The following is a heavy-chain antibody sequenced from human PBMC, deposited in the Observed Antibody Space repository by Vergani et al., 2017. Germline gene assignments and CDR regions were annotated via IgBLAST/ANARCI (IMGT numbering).Heavy chain of an antibody. CDR2: IFPSGNS. CDR1: GDSITNGGFS. D-gene: IGHD3-16*02. V-gene: IGHV4-30-2*01. CDR3: ARASLRALVGYYYYMYV. Sequence: QLQLQESGSGLVKPSQTLSLTCAVSGDSITNGGFSWNWIRQPPGKGPEWIGYIFPSGNSDYNPSLKNRVSMSLDKSKKQFSLWVNSVTAADTAVYFCARASLRALVGYYYYMYVWGKGNTVVVSS. J-gene: IGHJ6*03.